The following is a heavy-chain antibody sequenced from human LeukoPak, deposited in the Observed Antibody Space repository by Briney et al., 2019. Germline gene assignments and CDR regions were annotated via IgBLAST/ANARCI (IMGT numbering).Heavy chain of an antibody. CDR3: ASTHYYDSSGYYRDDAFDI. J-gene: IGHJ3*02. D-gene: IGHD3-22*01. V-gene: IGHV4-39*01. Sequence: SETLSLTCTVPGGSISSSSYYWGWIRQPPGKGLEWIGSIYYSGSTYYNPSLKSRVTISVDTSKNQFSLKLSSVTAADTAVYYCASTHYYDSSGYYRDDAFDIWGQGTMVTVSS. CDR1: GGSISSSSYY. CDR2: IYYSGST.